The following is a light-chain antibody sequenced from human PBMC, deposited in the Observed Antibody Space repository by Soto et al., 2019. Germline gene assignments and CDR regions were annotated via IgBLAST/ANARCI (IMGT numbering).Light chain of an antibody. CDR2: TNN. CDR3: AAWDDSLNAVV. J-gene: IGLJ2*01. V-gene: IGLV1-44*01. CDR1: TSNLGGNT. Sequence: QSVLTQPPSVSGTPGHKVSISCSGSTSNLGGNTVNWYQQLPGTAPKLLIYTNNHRPSGVPDRFSGSKSGTSASLAISDLRSEDEADFYCAAWDDSLNAVVFGGGTKLTVL.